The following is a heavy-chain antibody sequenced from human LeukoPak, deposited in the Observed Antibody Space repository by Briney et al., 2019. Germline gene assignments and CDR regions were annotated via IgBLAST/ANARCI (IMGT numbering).Heavy chain of an antibody. CDR1: GFSVSENY. J-gene: IGHJ4*02. CDR3: VKETRGTTIYY. D-gene: IGHD5-24*01. Sequence: GGSLRLSCAAPGFSVSENYMSWVRQAPGKGLEWVSVIYRGDATYYADSVKGRFTISRDSFENTVYLQMDSLRAEDTAVYYCVKETRGTTIYYWGQGTLVTVSS. V-gene: IGHV3-66*01. CDR2: IYRGDAT.